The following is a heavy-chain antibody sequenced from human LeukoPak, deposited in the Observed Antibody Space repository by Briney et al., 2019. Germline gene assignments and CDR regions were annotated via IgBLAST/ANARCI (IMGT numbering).Heavy chain of an antibody. CDR3: AKDFPHYYESSHGMDA. D-gene: IGHD3-22*01. V-gene: IGHV3-48*03. Sequence: PGGSLRLSCAASGFSFGRYEMNWVRQAPGKGLEWVSYISTTGSTVYYADSVEGRFTMSRDNAKNLLYLQMNSPRAEDAAVYYCAKDFPHYYESSHGMDAWGQGTTVTVSS. CDR1: GFSFGRYE. J-gene: IGHJ6*02. CDR2: ISTTGSTV.